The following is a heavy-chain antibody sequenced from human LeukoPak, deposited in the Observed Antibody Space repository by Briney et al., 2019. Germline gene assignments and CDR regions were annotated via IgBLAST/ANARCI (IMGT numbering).Heavy chain of an antibody. J-gene: IGHJ4*02. D-gene: IGHD3-3*02. CDR2: IYDSGVNT. CDR1: GFTFNISA. CDR3: AKGVGIRPPRPFDF. V-gene: IGHV3-23*01. Sequence: GGSLRLSCAASGFTFNISAMTWVRQAPGKGLEWVSTIYDSGVNTYYADSAKGRFTISRDNSKNRLYLHMNSVRADDTAIYYCAKGVGIRPPRPFDFWGQGTLVTVSS.